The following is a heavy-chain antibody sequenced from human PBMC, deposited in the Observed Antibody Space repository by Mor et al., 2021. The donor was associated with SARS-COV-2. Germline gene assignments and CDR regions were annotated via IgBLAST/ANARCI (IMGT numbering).Heavy chain of an antibody. CDR2: INHSGTT. J-gene: IGHJ3*02. CDR3: AREVDVGDDAFDI. D-gene: IGHD1-26*01. Sequence: WSWIRQPPGPGLEWIGEINHSGTTNYNPSLKSRVTISRDTSKKQFSLRLNSVTAADTAVYYCAREVDVGDDAFDIWGQGT. V-gene: IGHV4-34*01.